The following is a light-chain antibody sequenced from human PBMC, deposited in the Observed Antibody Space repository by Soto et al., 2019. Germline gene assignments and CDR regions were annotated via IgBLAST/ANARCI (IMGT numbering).Light chain of an antibody. CDR1: QSVSSL. Sequence: EVVMTQSPATLSVSPGEGATLSCRASQSVSSLLAWYQQKPGQAPRLLIYGASTRATSIPAGFSGSGSETEFALTSRSLQSEEFAGYDCQQYRHWPITVGQGTRLDIK. J-gene: IGKJ5*01. CDR2: GAS. CDR3: QQYRHWPIT. V-gene: IGKV3-15*01.